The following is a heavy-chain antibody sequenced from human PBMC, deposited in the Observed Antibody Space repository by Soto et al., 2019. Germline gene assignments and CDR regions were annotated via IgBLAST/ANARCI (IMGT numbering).Heavy chain of an antibody. J-gene: IGHJ4*02. CDR1: GGTFSSYT. CDR3: ARSPTGTTSYVDY. Sequence: SVKVSCKASGGTFSSYTISWVRQAPGQGLEWMGRIIPILGIANYAQKFQGRVTITADKSTSTAYMELSSLRSEDTAVYYCARSPTGTTSYVDYWGQGNLVPVSS. V-gene: IGHV1-69*02. CDR2: IIPILGIA. D-gene: IGHD1-1*01.